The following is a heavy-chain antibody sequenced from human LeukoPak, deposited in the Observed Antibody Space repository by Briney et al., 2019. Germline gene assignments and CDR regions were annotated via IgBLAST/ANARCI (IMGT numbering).Heavy chain of an antibody. Sequence: GGSLRLSCAVSGFTFSSYAMHWVRQAPGKGLEWVAVISYDGSNKYYADSVKGRFTISRDNSKNTLYLQMNSLRAEDTAVYYCARRGGNAFFDYWGQGTLVTVSS. D-gene: IGHD4-23*01. J-gene: IGHJ4*02. V-gene: IGHV3-30*04. CDR3: ARRGGNAFFDY. CDR2: ISYDGSNK. CDR1: GFTFSSYA.